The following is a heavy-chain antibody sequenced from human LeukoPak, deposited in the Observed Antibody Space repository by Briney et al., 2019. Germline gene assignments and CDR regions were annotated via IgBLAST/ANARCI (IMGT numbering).Heavy chain of an antibody. D-gene: IGHD3-3*01. CDR3: AREEHYDFWSGYYYYYGMDV. CDR1: GFTFSSYW. V-gene: IGHV3-7*01. CDR2: IKQDGSEK. Sequence: GGSLRLSWAASGFTFSSYWMSWVRQAPEKGLEWVANIKQDGSEKYYVDSVKGRFTISRDNAKNSLYLQMNSLRAEDTAVYYCAREEHYDFWSGYYYYYGMDVWGQGTTVTVSS. J-gene: IGHJ6*02.